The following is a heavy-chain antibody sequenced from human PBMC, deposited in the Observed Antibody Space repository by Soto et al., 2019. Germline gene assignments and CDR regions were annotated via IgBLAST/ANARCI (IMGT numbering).Heavy chain of an antibody. V-gene: IGHV3-23*01. J-gene: IGHJ6*02. CDR1: GFTFNNYA. CDR3: AKDLGGSAKRWYGMDV. CDR2: ISGSGGST. Sequence: EVQLLESGGGLVQPGGSLRLSCAASGFTFNNYAMTWVRQAPGKGLEWVSSISGSGGSTYYADSVRGRFIVSRDNSNNTLHLQMSRLRVEDTAIYCCAKDLGGSAKRWYGMDVWGQGTTVTVFS. D-gene: IGHD3-16*01.